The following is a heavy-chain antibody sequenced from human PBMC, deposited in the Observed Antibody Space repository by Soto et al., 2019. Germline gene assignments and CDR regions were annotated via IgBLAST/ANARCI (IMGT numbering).Heavy chain of an antibody. V-gene: IGHV4-34*01. CDR1: GGSFSGYY. CDR2: INHSGST. CDR3: ARRRFSSSWYGGWSDP. J-gene: IGHJ5*02. Sequence: QVQLQQWGAGLLKPSETLSLTCAVYGGSFSGYYWSWIRQPPGKGLEWIGEINHSGSTNYNPSLKSRVTISVDTSKNQFSLKLSSVTAADTAVYYCARRRFSSSWYGGWSDPWGQGTLVTVSS. D-gene: IGHD6-13*01.